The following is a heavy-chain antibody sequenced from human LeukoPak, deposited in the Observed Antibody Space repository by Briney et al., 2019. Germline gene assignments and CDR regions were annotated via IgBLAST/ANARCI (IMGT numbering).Heavy chain of an antibody. J-gene: IGHJ4*02. V-gene: IGHV4-59*01. D-gene: IGHD1-1*01. Sequence: PSETLSLTCTVSGGSISGYYWSWIRQPPGKGLEWIGYIYYSGSSNYNPSLKSRVTMSVDTSKNHFCLKLSSVTAADTTVYYCARRKLANDYWGQGTLVTVSS. CDR1: GGSISGYY. CDR2: IYYSGSS. CDR3: ARRKLANDY.